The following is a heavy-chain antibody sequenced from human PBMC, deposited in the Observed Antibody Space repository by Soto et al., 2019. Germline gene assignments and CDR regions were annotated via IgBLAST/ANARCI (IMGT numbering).Heavy chain of an antibody. V-gene: IGHV3-11*06. CDR2: ISSSSSYT. Sequence: LRLSCAASGFTFSDYYMSWIRQAPGKGLEWVSYISSSSSYTNYADSVKGRFTISRDNAKNSLYLQMNSLRAEDTAVYYCARDRKGGVLEWLPPVDYYYGMDVWGQGTTVTVSS. J-gene: IGHJ6*02. D-gene: IGHD3-3*01. CDR1: GFTFSDYY. CDR3: ARDRKGGVLEWLPPVDYYYGMDV.